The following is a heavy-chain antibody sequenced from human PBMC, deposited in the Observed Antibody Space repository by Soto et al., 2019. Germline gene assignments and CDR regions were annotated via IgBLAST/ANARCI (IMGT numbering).Heavy chain of an antibody. V-gene: IGHV3-74*01. CDR1: GITLRGSW. J-gene: IGHJ4*02. CDR3: PRINSRETLDY. D-gene: IGHD4-4*01. CDR2: INTDGSGT. Sequence: EVQMVEFGGGLVQPGGSLRLSCAASGITLRGSWMHWVRQPPGKGLVWVSHINTDGSGTTYADSVKGRFTISRDNGKNTVYLQMNSLRADDTAIYYCPRINSRETLDYWGQGVLVTVSS.